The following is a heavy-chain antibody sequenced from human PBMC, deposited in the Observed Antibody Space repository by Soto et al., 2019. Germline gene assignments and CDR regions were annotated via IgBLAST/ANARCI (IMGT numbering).Heavy chain of an antibody. CDR3: ARAIVGPTTTGWLDP. CDR1: GYSFTRHA. Sequence: QVQLVQSGAEVKKPGASVKVSCKASGYSFTRHAMHWVRQAPGQRLEWMGWINAGNGNTKYSQKFQGRVTITRDTSASTAYMDLSSLRFEDTAVYYCARAIVGPTTTGWLDPWGQGTLVTVSS. V-gene: IGHV1-3*01. CDR2: INAGNGNT. J-gene: IGHJ5*02. D-gene: IGHD1-26*01.